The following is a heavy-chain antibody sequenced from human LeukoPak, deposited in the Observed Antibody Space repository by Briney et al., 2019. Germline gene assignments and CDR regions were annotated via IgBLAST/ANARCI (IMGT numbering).Heavy chain of an antibody. D-gene: IGHD4-17*01. CDR1: GFTFSSYS. V-gene: IGHV3-48*04. CDR2: ISSTSSTI. J-gene: IGHJ5*02. Sequence: GGSLRLSCAASGFTFSSYSMNWVRQAPGKGLEWVSYISSTSSTIYYADSVKGRFTISRDNAKNSLYLQMNGLRVEDTALYYCARDYGDYVSWFDPWGQGTLVTVSS. CDR3: ARDYGDYVSWFDP.